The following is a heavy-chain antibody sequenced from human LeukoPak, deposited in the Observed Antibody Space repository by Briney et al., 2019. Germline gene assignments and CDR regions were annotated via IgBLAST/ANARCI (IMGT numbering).Heavy chain of an antibody. Sequence: GGSLRLSCAASGFTFSSYAMSWVRQAPGKGLEWVSAISGSGGSTYYADSVKGRFTISRDNSKNTLYLQMNSLRAEDTAVYYCASLGATDLFRTPFDYWGQGTLVTVSS. D-gene: IGHD1-26*01. CDR3: ASLGATDLFRTPFDY. J-gene: IGHJ4*02. CDR1: GFTFSSYA. CDR2: ISGSGGST. V-gene: IGHV3-23*01.